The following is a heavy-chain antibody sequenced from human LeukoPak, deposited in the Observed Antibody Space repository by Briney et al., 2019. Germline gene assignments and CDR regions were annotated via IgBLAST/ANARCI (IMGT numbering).Heavy chain of an antibody. CDR3: AREKTVTTMVADYYYGMDV. V-gene: IGHV4-59*01. Sequence: SETLSLTCTVSGGSISSYYWSWIRQPPGKGLEWIGYIYYSGSTNYNPSLKSRVAISVDTSKNQFSLKLSSVTAADTAVYDCAREKTVTTMVADYYYGMDVWGQGTTVTVSS. CDR1: GGSISSYY. D-gene: IGHD4-17*01. CDR2: IYYSGST. J-gene: IGHJ6*02.